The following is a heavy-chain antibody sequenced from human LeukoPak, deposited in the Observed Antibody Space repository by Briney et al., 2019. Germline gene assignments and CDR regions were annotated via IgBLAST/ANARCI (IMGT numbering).Heavy chain of an antibody. Sequence: GRSLRLSCAASGFTFSSYGMNWVRQAPGKGLEWVSYISSSGSTIYYADSVKGRFTISRDNAKNSLYLQMNSLRAEDTAVYYCAELGTTMIGGVWGKGTTVTISS. V-gene: IGHV3-48*04. J-gene: IGHJ6*04. CDR3: AELGTTMIGGV. D-gene: IGHD3-10*02. CDR1: GFTFSSYG. CDR2: ISSSGSTI.